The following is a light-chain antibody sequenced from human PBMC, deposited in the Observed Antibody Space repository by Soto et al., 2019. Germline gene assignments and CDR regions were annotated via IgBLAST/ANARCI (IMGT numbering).Light chain of an antibody. CDR1: SSDVGGYNY. CDR2: EVS. Sequence: QSVLTQPPSASGSPGQSVTISCTGTSSDVGGYNYVSWYQQHPGKAPKLMIYEVSKRPSGVPDRFSGSKSVNTASLTVSGLQAEDEADYYCSSYAGTNNLVFGGGTQLTVL. J-gene: IGLJ2*01. V-gene: IGLV2-8*01. CDR3: SSYAGTNNLV.